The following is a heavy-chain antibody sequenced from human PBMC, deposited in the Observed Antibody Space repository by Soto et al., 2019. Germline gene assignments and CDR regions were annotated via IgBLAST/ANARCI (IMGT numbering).Heavy chain of an antibody. CDR1: GFTFSSYW. V-gene: IGHV3-74*01. J-gene: IGHJ2*01. CDR2: INSDGSST. D-gene: IGHD6-13*01. CDR3: AREDSSQTWYWYFEL. Sequence: EVQLVESGGGLVQPGGSLRLSCAASGFTFSSYWMHWVRQAPGKGLVWVSRINSDGSSTSYADSVKGRFTISRDNAKNTLYLQMNSLRAEDTAVYYCAREDSSQTWYWYFELWGRGTLVTVSS.